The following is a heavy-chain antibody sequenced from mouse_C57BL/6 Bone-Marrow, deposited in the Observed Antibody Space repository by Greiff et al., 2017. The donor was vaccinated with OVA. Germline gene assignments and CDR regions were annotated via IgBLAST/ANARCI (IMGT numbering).Heavy chain of an antibody. CDR3: ARSNYSNYVIAY. CDR2: INPNNGGT. V-gene: IGHV1-26*01. CDR1: GYTFTDYY. D-gene: IGHD2-5*01. J-gene: IGHJ3*01. Sequence: VQLQQSGPELVKPGASVKISCKASGYTFTDYYMNWVKQSHGKSLEWIGDINPNNGGTSYNQKFKGKATLTVDKSSSTAYMELRSLTSEDSAVYYCARSNYSNYVIAYWGQGTLVTVSA.